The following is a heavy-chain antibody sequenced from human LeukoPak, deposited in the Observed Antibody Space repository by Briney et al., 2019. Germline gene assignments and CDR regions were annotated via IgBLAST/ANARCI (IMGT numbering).Heavy chain of an antibody. J-gene: IGHJ4*02. CDR3: ARGDYYDSSVYYYD. CDR2: FNPGSSGT. V-gene: IGHV1-2*02. D-gene: IGHD3-22*01. CDR1: GYTFTGYY. Sequence: ASVKVSCVASGYTFTGYYMHWVRQAPGQGLEWMGWFNPGSSGTNYAQKFQGRVTMTRNTSISTAYMELSRLRSDDTAMYYCARGDYYDSSVYYYDWGQGTLVTVSS.